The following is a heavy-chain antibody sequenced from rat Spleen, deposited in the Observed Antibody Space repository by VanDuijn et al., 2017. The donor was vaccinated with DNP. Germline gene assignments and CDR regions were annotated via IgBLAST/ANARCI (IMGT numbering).Heavy chain of an antibody. CDR3: VRWNSGHFDY. D-gene: IGHD4-3*01. J-gene: IGHJ2*01. CDR2: IGSPSYAP. Sequence: EVQLVESGGGLVQPGRSLKLSCAASGFTFSAYYMAWVRQAPAKGLELVAYIGSPSYAPYYTDSVKGRFAISRDNAKSTLYLQMNSLRSEYMATYYCVRWNSGHFDYWGQGVMVTVSS. CDR1: GFTFSAYY. V-gene: IGHV5-22*01.